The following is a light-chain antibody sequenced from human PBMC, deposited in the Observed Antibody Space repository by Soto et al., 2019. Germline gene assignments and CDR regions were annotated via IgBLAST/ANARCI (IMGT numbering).Light chain of an antibody. CDR3: QQSHSTTNT. CDR1: QSISSY. J-gene: IGKJ2*01. CDR2: AAS. V-gene: IGKV1-39*01. Sequence: DIQMTQSPSSLSASVGDRVTITCRASQSISSYLNWYQQKPGKAPKLLIYAASSLQSGVPSRFSGSGSGTDFTLTISSLQPEDFATYYCQQSHSTTNTFGQGTKLEIK.